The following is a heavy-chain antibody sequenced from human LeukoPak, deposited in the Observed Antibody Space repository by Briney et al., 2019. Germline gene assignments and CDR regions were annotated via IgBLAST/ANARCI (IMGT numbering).Heavy chain of an antibody. CDR1: GFTFSNYD. CDR2: IWNDGSNK. V-gene: IGHV3-33*01. D-gene: IGHD2-8*01. Sequence: GGSLRLSCAVSGFTFSNYDMHWVRQAPGKGLEWVAVIWNDGSNKYYADSVKGGFTISRDNSKNTLYLQMNTLRAEDTAVYYCARDPGGVVYFDYWGQGTLVTVSS. J-gene: IGHJ4*02. CDR3: ARDPGGVVYFDY.